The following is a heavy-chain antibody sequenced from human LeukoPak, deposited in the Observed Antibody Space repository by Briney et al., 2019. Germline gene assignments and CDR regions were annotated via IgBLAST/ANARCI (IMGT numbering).Heavy chain of an antibody. Sequence: PSETLSLTCIVSTDSISSYYWSWIRQPAGKGLEWIGLISTSGSSNYNPSLKSRVTMSLDTSKNQFSLKLSSVTAADTAVYYCARDPTTWYFDYWGQGTLVTVSS. D-gene: IGHD2-2*01. J-gene: IGHJ4*02. CDR3: ARDPTTWYFDY. CDR2: ISTSGSS. CDR1: TDSISSYY. V-gene: IGHV4-4*07.